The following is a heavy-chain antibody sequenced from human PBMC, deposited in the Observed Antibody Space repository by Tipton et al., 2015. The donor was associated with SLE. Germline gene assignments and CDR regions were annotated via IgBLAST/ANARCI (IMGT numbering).Heavy chain of an antibody. V-gene: IGHV4-34*01. Sequence: LRLSCAVYGGSFSGYYWSWIRQPPGKGLEWIGEINHSGSANYNPSLKSRVTISVDTSKNQVSLKLSSVTAADTAVYYCARGGLGRGSGWSGAFDPWGQGTLVTVSS. CDR2: INHSGSA. D-gene: IGHD6-19*01. CDR3: ARGGLGRGSGWSGAFDP. CDR1: GGSFSGYY. J-gene: IGHJ5*02.